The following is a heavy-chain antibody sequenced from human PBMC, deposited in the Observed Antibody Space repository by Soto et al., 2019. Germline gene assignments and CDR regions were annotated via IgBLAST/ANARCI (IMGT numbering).Heavy chain of an antibody. J-gene: IGHJ4*02. CDR2: IIPIFDAP. D-gene: IGHD3-16*01. CDR1: GVSFNMYA. Sequence: QVELVQSGAQVKKPGSAVKVSCKASGVSFNMYAMNWVRQAPGHGLEWMGGIIPIFDAPRYSEQFPGRVTITVDESTSTAYMELSSLRSDDTAIYYCTRAIGYGGVMGGFDYWGQGTLVTVSS. V-gene: IGHV1-69*01. CDR3: TRAIGYGGVMGGFDY.